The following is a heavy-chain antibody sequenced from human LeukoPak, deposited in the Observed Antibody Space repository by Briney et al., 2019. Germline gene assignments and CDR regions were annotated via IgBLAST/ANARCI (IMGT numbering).Heavy chain of an antibody. Sequence: SETLSLTCTVSGGSISSYYWSWIRQPPGKGLEWIGYIYYSGSTNYNPSLKSRGTISVDTSKNQFSLKLSSVTAADTAVCYCARVRGYYDSSGHPEGYFDYWGQGTLVTVSS. J-gene: IGHJ4*02. V-gene: IGHV4-59*01. CDR1: GGSISSYY. CDR3: ARVRGYYDSSGHPEGYFDY. CDR2: IYYSGST. D-gene: IGHD3-22*01.